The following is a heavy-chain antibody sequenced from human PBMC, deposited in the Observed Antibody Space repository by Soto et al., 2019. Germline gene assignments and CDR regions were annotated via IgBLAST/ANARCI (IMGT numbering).Heavy chain of an antibody. CDR1: GFSYTIYW. V-gene: IGHV3-7*01. CDR3: TRESPKLYFEY. D-gene: IGHD3-10*01. CDR2: IRQDGGET. Sequence: EVQLVESGGGLVQPGGSLRLSCATSGFSYTIYWMSWVRQAPGRGLEWVANIRQDGGETYYVDYVKGRFTISRDNAKNSLYLQMNSLRPEYTAVYYCTRESPKLYFEYWGRGALVTVSS. J-gene: IGHJ4*02.